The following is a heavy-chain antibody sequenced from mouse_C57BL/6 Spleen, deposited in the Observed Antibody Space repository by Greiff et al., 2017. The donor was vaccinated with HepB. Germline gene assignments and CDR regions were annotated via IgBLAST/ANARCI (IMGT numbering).Heavy chain of an antibody. J-gene: IGHJ2*01. D-gene: IGHD1-1*01. CDR1: GFTFSDYG. Sequence: EVKLMESGGGLVKPGGSLKLSCAASGFTFSDYGMHWVRQAPEKGLEWVAYISSGSSTIYYADTVKGRFTISRDNAKNTLFLQMTSLRSEDTAMYYCARNYGSSRLFDYWGQGTTLTVSS. CDR3: ARNYGSSRLFDY. V-gene: IGHV5-17*01. CDR2: ISSGSSTI.